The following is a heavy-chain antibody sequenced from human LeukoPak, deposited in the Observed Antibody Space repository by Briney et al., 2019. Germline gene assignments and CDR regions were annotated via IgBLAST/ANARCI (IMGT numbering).Heavy chain of an antibody. Sequence: GGSLRLSCAASGFTFSDYYMSWIRQAPGKGLEWVSYISSSGSTIYYADSVKGRFTISRDNAKNSLYLQMNNLRAEDTAVYYCARVRPWIPPDYWGQGTLVTVSS. CDR2: ISSSGSTI. V-gene: IGHV3-11*01. CDR1: GFTFSDYY. D-gene: IGHD5-18*01. J-gene: IGHJ4*02. CDR3: ARVRPWIPPDY.